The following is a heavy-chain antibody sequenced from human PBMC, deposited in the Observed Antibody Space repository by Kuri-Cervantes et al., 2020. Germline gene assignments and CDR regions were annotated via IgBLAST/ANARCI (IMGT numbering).Heavy chain of an antibody. CDR2: INPNSGGT. CDR3: ASERTDGDYPDY. V-gene: IGHV1-2*02. D-gene: IGHD4-17*01. Sequence: ASVKVSCKASGYTFTGYYMHWVRQAPGQGLEWMGWINPNSGGTNYAQKFQGRVTMTRDTSISTAYMELSRLRSDDTAAYYCASERTDGDYPDYWGQGTLVTDSS. J-gene: IGHJ4*02. CDR1: GYTFTGYY.